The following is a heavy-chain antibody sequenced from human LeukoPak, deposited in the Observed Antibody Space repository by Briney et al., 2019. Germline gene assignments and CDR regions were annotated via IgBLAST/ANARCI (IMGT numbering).Heavy chain of an antibody. J-gene: IGHJ4*02. Sequence: GSLRLSCATSGFSFTDYPMNWVRQAPGKGLEWISNIRTTAEGAKYSYYADSVKGRVTISRDDGKNTLYLHMNSLRDDDTAVYYCATDQRYAFDYWGQGILVTVSS. CDR3: ATDQRYAFDY. V-gene: IGHV3-48*02. D-gene: IGHD3-9*01. CDR2: IRTTAEGAKYS. CDR1: GFSFTDYP.